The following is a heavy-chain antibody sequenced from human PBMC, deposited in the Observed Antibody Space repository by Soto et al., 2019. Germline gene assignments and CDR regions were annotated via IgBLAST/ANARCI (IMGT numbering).Heavy chain of an antibody. CDR1: GGSISSGGDS. V-gene: IGHV4-30-2*01. CDR2: IYHSGST. D-gene: IGHD5-18*01. J-gene: IGHJ3*02. CDR3: ARVWGYSYGLSSDI. Sequence: SETLSVTCAVSGGSISSGGDSWSWIRQPPGKGLEWIGYIYHSGSTYYNPSLKSRVTISVDRSKSQFSLKLSSVTAADTAVYYCARVWGYSYGLSSDIWGQGTMVTVLQ.